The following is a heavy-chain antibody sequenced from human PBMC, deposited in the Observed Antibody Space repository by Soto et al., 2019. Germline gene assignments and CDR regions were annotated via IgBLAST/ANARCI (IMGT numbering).Heavy chain of an antibody. D-gene: IGHD5-12*01. CDR3: ARKVIGGYGPDDY. V-gene: IGHV5-10-1*01. J-gene: IGHJ4*02. CDR1: GYSFTSYW. CDR2: IDPSDSYT. Sequence: QKISCKGSGYSFTSYWISWVRQMPGKGLEWMGRIDPSDSYTNYSPSFQGHVTISADKSISTAYLQWSSLKASDTAMYYCARKVIGGYGPDDYWGQGTLVTVSS.